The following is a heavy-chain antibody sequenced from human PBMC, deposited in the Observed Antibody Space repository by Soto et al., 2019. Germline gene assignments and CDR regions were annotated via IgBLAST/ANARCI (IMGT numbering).Heavy chain of an antibody. CDR3: ARLAGGNYYYGMDV. J-gene: IGHJ6*02. CDR2: IYPGDSNA. Sequence: PGESLKISCEGSGYSFTNYLIGWVRQMPGKGLEWMGMIYPGDSNARYSPSFQGQVTISVDKSISTAYLQWSSLKASDTAMYYCARLAGGNYYYGMDVWGQGTTVTVSS. CDR1: GYSFTNYL. D-gene: IGHD3-16*01. V-gene: IGHV5-51*01.